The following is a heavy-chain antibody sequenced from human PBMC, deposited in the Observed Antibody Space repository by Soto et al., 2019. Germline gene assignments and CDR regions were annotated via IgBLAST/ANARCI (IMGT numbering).Heavy chain of an antibody. CDR2: ISWNSGSI. D-gene: IGHD2-2*01. Sequence: GGSLRLSCAASGFTFDDYAMHWVRQVPGKGLEWVSGISWNSGSIAYADSEKGRFTISRDNAKNSLFLQMNSLRAEDTALYYCAKDYCSYTGCYLDYWGQGTLVTVSS. J-gene: IGHJ4*02. V-gene: IGHV3-9*01. CDR1: GFTFDDYA. CDR3: AKDYCSYTGCYLDY.